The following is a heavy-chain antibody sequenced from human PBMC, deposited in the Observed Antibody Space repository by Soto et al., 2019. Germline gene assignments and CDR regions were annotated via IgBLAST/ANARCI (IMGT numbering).Heavy chain of an antibody. CDR3: ALASMVPDWYFDL. D-gene: IGHD2-8*01. CDR2: IKQDGSEK. Sequence: EVQLVESGGGLVQPGGSLRLSCAASGFTFSSYWMSWVRQAPGKGLEWVANIKQDGSEKYYVDSVKGRFTISRDNAKNSLYLQMNSLRAEDTAVYYCALASMVPDWYFDLWGHGTLVTVSS. J-gene: IGHJ2*01. V-gene: IGHV3-7*01. CDR1: GFTFSSYW.